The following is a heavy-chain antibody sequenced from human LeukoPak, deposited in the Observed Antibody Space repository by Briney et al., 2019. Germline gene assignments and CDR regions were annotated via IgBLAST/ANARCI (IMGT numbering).Heavy chain of an antibody. V-gene: IGHV3-74*01. J-gene: IGHJ6*03. CDR1: GFTFSSYW. Sequence: GGSLRLSCEASGFTFSSYWMHWVRQIPGKGLMWVSRIESNGLTLYADSVRDRFTTSRDNAKNSLYLQMNSLRAEDTAVYYCARWGCNGGSCYWPNYYDYYMDVWGKGTTVTISS. D-gene: IGHD2-15*01. CDR3: ARWGCNGGSCYWPNYYDYYMDV. CDR2: IESNGLT.